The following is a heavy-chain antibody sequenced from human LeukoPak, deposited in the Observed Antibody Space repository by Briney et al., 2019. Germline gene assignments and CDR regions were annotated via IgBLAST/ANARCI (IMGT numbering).Heavy chain of an antibody. CDR2: ISTYNGDT. V-gene: IGHV1-18*04. Sequence: ASVKVSCKASGYTFKNYGISWVRQAPGQGLEWMGWISTYNGDTKHAQKVQGRLTLTADASTSTAYMELRGLRSDDTAVYYCARDPSNTSGWYTWFDFWGQGPLVTVPS. CDR1: GYTFKNYG. D-gene: IGHD6-19*01. J-gene: IGHJ5*01. CDR3: ARDPSNTSGWYTWFDF.